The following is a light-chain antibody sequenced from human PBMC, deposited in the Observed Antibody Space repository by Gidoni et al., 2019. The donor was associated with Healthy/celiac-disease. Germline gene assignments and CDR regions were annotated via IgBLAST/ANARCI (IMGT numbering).Light chain of an antibody. CDR2: AAS. V-gene: IGKV1-39*01. J-gene: IGKJ4*01. CDR3: QQSYSTPLT. Sequence: DIQMNQSPSSLSASVGDRVTITCRASQSISSYLNWYQQKPGKAPQLLIYAASSLQSGVPSRFSGSGSGTDFTLTISSLQPEDFATYYCQQSYSTPLTFGGGTKVEIK. CDR1: QSISSY.